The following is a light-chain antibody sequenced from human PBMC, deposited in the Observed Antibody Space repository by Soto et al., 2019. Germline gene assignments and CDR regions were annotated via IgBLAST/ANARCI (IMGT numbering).Light chain of an antibody. V-gene: IGKV3-20*01. J-gene: IGKJ2*01. CDR1: QSVSSSY. CDR2: GAS. CDR3: QQYGSSPPYT. Sequence: EIVLTQSPGTLSLSPGERATLSCRASQSVSSSYLAWYQQKPCQAPRLLLYGASSRATGIPDRFSGSGSGTDFTLTISRLEPEDFAVYYCQQYGSSPPYTFGQGTKLEIK.